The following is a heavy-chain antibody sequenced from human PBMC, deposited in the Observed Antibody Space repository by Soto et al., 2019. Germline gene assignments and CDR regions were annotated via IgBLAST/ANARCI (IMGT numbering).Heavy chain of an antibody. D-gene: IGHD4-17*01. Sequence: PGGSLRLSCAASGLAHSSYSMICVRQAPGKGLEWVSYISSSSSYIYYADAVKGRFTISRDNAKNSLYLQMNSLRAEDTAVYYCARVGYGDYAWVWGKGTTVTVSS. CDR3: ARVGYGDYAWV. CDR2: ISSSSSYI. CDR1: GLAHSSYS. V-gene: IGHV3-21*01. J-gene: IGHJ6*04.